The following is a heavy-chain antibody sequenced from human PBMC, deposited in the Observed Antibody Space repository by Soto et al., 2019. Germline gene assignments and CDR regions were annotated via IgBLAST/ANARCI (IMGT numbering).Heavy chain of an antibody. CDR3: ASKYYYDSSGYYGGAFDL. Sequence: GASVKVSCKTSGYTFISYAMHWVRQAPGQRLEWMGWINAGNGNTKYSQKFQGRVTITRDTSASTAYMELSSLRSEDTAVYYCASKYYYDSSGYYGGAFDLWGQGTMVTVSS. J-gene: IGHJ3*01. V-gene: IGHV1-3*01. CDR1: GYTFISYA. D-gene: IGHD3-22*01. CDR2: INAGNGNT.